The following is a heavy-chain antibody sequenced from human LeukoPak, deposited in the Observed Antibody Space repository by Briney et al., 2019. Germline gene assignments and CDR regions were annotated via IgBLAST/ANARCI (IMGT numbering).Heavy chain of an antibody. CDR1: GFTFSSSA. CDR2: ISNNGGYT. V-gene: IGHV3-23*01. J-gene: IGHJ4*02. CDR3: AKQLGYCSDGSCYFPY. D-gene: IGHD2-15*01. Sequence: PGGSLRLSCAASGFTFSSSAMSWVRQAPGKGLEWVSAISNNGGYTYYADSVQGRFTISRDNSKSTPCLQMNSLRAEDTAVYYCAKQLGYCSDGSCYFPYWGQGTLVIVSS.